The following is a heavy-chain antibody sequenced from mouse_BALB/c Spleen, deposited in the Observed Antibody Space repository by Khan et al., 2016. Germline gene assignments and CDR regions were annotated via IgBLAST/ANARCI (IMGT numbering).Heavy chain of an antibody. CDR2: ISYSGST. D-gene: IGHD1-1*01. V-gene: IGHV3-2*02. Sequence: EVQLQESGPGLVKPSQSLSLTCTVTGYSITSDYAWNWIRQFPGNRLEWMGYISYSGSTSYNPSLKSRISITRDTSKNHFFLQLNSGISEDTATFYCARSDYGDKGAIDYWGQGTAVTVST. CDR3: ARSDYGDKGAIDY. CDR1: GYSITSDYA. J-gene: IGHJ4*01.